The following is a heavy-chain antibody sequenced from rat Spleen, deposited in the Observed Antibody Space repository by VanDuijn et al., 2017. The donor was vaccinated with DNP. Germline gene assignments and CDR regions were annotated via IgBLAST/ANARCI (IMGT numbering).Heavy chain of an antibody. V-gene: IGHV4-2*01. J-gene: IGHJ3*01. CDR3: TELPSYYEAWFAY. Sequence: EVTLVESGGGLVQPGRSLKLSCPTSGLYFSDYWMVWVRQAPGEGQERIGEIKQDSSIINYLPSLNDRFIISRDNAQDSLYLQMNSLRAEDTDTYYCTELPSYYEAWFAYWGHGALVTVSS. CDR1: GLYFSDYW. CDR2: IKQDSSII. D-gene: IGHD1-4*01.